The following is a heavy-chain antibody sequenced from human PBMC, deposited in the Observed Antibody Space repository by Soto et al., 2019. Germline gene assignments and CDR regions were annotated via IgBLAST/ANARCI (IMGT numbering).Heavy chain of an antibody. V-gene: IGHV3-23*01. CDR2: ISGSLGSA. D-gene: IGHD3-3*01. J-gene: IGHJ3*02. Sequence: GGSLRLSCAVSGFTFNDYAMSWVRQAPGKGLEWVSTISGSLGSAYYAASVEGRFTISGDNSNNTLYLQMNSLRVEDAATYYCAKDSRLPGFGLLIHAFDIWGHGTMVTVSS. CDR1: GFTFNDYA. CDR3: AKDSRLPGFGLLIHAFDI.